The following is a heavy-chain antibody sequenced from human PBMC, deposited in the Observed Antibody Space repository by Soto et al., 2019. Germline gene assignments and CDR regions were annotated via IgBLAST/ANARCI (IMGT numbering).Heavy chain of an antibody. J-gene: IGHJ4*02. CDR1: GFTFRNYI. V-gene: IGHV3-30-3*01. D-gene: IGHD3-10*01. CDR2: ILRDGNKK. Sequence: QVQLVESGGGVVQPGTSLRLSCAASGFTFRNYIMHWVRQAPGKGLEWVAIILRDGNKKYYADSVKGRFTISRDNAKNTVNLQMNSLRTEDTAIDFCVRDDEGGSYCDLGYWGLGTLVTVSS. CDR3: VRDDEGGSYCDLGY.